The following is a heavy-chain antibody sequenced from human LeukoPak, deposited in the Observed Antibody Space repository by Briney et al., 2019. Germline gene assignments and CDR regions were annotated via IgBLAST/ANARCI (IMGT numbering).Heavy chain of an antibody. J-gene: IGHJ3*02. D-gene: IGHD2-15*01. CDR1: GYTLTELP. V-gene: IGHV1-24*01. CDR2: FDPEDGET. Sequence: ASVTVSFKVSGYTLTELPMHWVRQAPGKGLEWMGGFDPEDGETIYAQKFQGRVTMTEDTSTDTAYMELSSLRSEDTAVYYCATALGFDCSGGSCYDAFDIWGQGTMVTVSS. CDR3: ATALGFDCSGGSCYDAFDI.